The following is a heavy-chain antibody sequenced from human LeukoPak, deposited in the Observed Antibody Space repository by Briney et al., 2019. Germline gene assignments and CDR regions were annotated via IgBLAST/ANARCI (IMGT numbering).Heavy chain of an antibody. CDR1: GFTFSRYW. CDR2: MEGDGSST. Sequence: GGSLRLSCAASGFTFSRYWVHWVRQAPGKGRVWVSRMEGDGSSTSYADSVKGRFTISRDNAKNTLYLQMNSLRAEDTAVYYCARDPSDFSGYYDYWGQGTLVTVSS. CDR3: ARDPSDFSGYYDY. J-gene: IGHJ4*02. V-gene: IGHV3-74*01. D-gene: IGHD3-22*01.